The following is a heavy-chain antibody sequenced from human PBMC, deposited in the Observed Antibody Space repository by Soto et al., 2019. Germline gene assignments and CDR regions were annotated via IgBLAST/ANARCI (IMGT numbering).Heavy chain of an antibody. CDR3: ARSHYDILTGYPTHAFDI. CDR2: IYYTGRT. V-gene: IGHV4-30-4*01. D-gene: IGHD3-9*01. Sequence: SETLSLTCTVSGVSVSSGDYYWSWIRQPPGKGLEWIGYIYYTGRTYYNPSLKSRVIISVDTSKNQFSLKLSSVTAAEKAVYYCARSHYDILTGYPTHAFDIWGQGTMVTVSS. CDR1: GVSVSSGDYY. J-gene: IGHJ3*02.